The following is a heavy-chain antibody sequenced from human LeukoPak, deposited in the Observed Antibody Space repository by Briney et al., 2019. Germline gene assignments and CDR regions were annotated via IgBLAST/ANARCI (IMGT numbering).Heavy chain of an antibody. J-gene: IGHJ3*02. V-gene: IGHV4-39*01. D-gene: IGHD2-2*01. Sequence: PSETLSLTCTVSGGSISSSSYYWGWIRQPPGKGLEWIGSIYYSGSTYYNPSLKSRVTISVDTSKNQFSLKLSSVTAADTAVYYCARSKKAIRKGSRAFDIWGQGTMVTVSS. CDR2: IYYSGST. CDR1: GGSISSSSYY. CDR3: ARSKKAIRKGSRAFDI.